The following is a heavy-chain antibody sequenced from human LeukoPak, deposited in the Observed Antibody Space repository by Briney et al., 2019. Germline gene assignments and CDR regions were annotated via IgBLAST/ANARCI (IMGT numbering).Heavy chain of an antibody. Sequence: GGSLRLSCAASGFTVSSNYMSWVRQAPGKGLAWVSVIYSGDSTYYADSVKGRFTISRGNSKNTLYLQMNSLRAEDTAVYYCARDESRRKSHYNYALDVWGQGTTVTVSS. V-gene: IGHV3-66*01. CDR2: IYSGDST. CDR1: GFTVSSNY. CDR3: ARDESRRKSHYNYALDV. J-gene: IGHJ6*02.